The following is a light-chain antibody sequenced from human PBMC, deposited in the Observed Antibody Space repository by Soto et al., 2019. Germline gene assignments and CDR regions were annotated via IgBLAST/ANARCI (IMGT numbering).Light chain of an antibody. Sequence: QSVLTQPRSVSGSPGQSVTISCTGTNSDVGGYNFVSWYQQHPGKAPKLMIYDVSQRPSGVPDRFSGSKSGNTASLIISGLQAEDEADFYCCSYAGRYSYVFGTGTKLTVL. CDR2: DVS. CDR3: CSYAGRYSYV. V-gene: IGLV2-11*01. CDR1: NSDVGGYNF. J-gene: IGLJ1*01.